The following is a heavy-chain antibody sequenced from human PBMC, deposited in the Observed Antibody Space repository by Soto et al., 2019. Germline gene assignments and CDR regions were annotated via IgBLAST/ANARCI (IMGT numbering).Heavy chain of an antibody. V-gene: IGHV3-23*01. J-gene: IGHJ3*02. CDR1: GFTFSSYA. CDR3: AKDALQTQIGVVVVITTFAAFDS. Sequence: PGESLKISCAASGFTFSSYAMSWVRQAPGKGLEWVSAISGSGGSTYYADSVKGRFTISRDNSKNTLYLQMNSLRAEDTAVYYCAKDALQTQIGVVVVITTFAAFDSWGQGTMVTVSS. D-gene: IGHD3-22*01. CDR2: ISGSGGST.